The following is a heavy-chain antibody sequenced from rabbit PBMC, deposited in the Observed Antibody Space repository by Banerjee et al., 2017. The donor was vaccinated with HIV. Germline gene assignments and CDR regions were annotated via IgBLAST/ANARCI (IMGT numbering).Heavy chain of an antibody. J-gene: IGHJ4*01. V-gene: IGHV1S47*01. CDR3: AREESDGGGHLKL. CDR1: GSDISSNA. CDR2: IYSRNGDK. Sequence: QEQLEESGGGLVQPEGSLTLTCKASGSDISSNAMCWVRQAPGKGLELIACIYSRNGDKWYASWLNGRFTISRSTSLNTVDLKMTRLTVADTATYFCAREESDGGGHLKLWGPGTLVTVS. D-gene: IGHD2-1*01.